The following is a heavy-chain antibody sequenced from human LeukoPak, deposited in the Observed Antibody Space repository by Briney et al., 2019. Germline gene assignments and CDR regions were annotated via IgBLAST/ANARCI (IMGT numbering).Heavy chain of an antibody. V-gene: IGHV1-8*01. Sequence: ASVKVSWKASGYTFTSYDINWVRQATGRGLEWMGSMTPNSGNTAYAQKFQGRVTMTRTTSISTAYMELSSLRSEDTAVYYCASRPIHIAVAGRPIRDYSNWFDPWGQGTLVTVSS. CDR2: MTPNSGNT. J-gene: IGHJ5*02. CDR1: GYTFTSYD. CDR3: ASRPIHIAVAGRPIRDYSNWFDP. D-gene: IGHD6-19*01.